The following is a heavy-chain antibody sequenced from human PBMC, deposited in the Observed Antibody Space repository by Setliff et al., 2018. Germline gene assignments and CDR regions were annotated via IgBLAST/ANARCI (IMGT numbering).Heavy chain of an antibody. D-gene: IGHD6-6*01. CDR2: IIPIFGTA. CDR1: GGTFSIYT. Sequence: GASVKVSCKASGGTFSIYTISWVRQAPGQELEWMGRIIPIFGTANYAQKFQGRVTMTEDTSTDTAHMELSSLRSEDTAVYYCALEYSNSSPTVYYYMDVWGKGTTVTVS. J-gene: IGHJ6*03. V-gene: IGHV1-69*08. CDR3: ALEYSNSSPTVYYYMDV.